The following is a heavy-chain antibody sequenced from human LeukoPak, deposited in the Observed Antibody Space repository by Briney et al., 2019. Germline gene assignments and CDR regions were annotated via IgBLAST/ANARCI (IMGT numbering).Heavy chain of an antibody. V-gene: IGHV1-24*01. CDR2: FDPEDGET. J-gene: IGHJ4*02. CDR3: ATDPLVGALYYFDY. D-gene: IGHD1-26*01. CDR1: GYTLTELS. Sequence: GASVKVSCKVSGYTLTELSMHWVRQAPGKGLEWMGGFDPEDGETIYAQKFQSRVTMTEDTSTDTAYMELSSLRSEDTAVYYCATDPLVGALYYFDYWGQGTLVTVSS.